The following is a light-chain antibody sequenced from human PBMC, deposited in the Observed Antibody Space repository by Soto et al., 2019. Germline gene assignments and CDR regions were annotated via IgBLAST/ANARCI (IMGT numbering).Light chain of an antibody. Sequence: AIQMTQSPSSLSASVGDRVTITCRASQDIRNDLGWYQEKPRQAPKLLIYAASNLQSGVPSRFSGSGSGTDFTLTISSMQPEDFATYYCLQAYNYPWTFGQGTKVE. J-gene: IGKJ1*01. CDR3: LQAYNYPWT. CDR2: AAS. V-gene: IGKV1-6*01. CDR1: QDIRND.